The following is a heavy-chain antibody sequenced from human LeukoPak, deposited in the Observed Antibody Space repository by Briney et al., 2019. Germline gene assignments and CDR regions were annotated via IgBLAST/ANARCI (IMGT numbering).Heavy chain of an antibody. Sequence: GGSVRLSCAASGFTFSNYAMNWVRQAPGKGLEWVSVVGGSDGTTYYADSVKGRFTISRDKSKNTVYMQMNSLRAEDTAVYYCARRNAPYGPFDPWGQGILVTVSS. V-gene: IGHV3-23*01. CDR2: VGGSDGTT. CDR3: ARRNAPYGPFDP. J-gene: IGHJ5*02. CDR1: GFTFSNYA. D-gene: IGHD3-10*01.